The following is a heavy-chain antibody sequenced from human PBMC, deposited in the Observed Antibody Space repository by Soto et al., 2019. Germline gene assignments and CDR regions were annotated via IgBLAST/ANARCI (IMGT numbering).Heavy chain of an antibody. D-gene: IGHD3-10*01. Sequence: SETLSLTCTVSGGSISSYYWIWIRQPPGKGLEWIGYIYYSGSTNYNPSLKSRVTISVDTSKNQFSLKLSSVTAADTAVYYCARLLWSRGDWFDPWGQGTLVTVSS. CDR2: IYYSGST. V-gene: IGHV4-59*08. CDR3: ARLLWSRGDWFDP. J-gene: IGHJ5*02. CDR1: GGSISSYY.